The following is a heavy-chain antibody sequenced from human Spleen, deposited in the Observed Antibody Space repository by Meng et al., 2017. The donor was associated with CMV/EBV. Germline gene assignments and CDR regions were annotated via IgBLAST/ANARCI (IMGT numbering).Heavy chain of an antibody. D-gene: IGHD6-19*01. Sequence: VKVSCKASGFTFTSSAVQWVRQARGQRLEWIGWIVVGSGNTNYAQKFQERVTITRDMSTSTAYMELSSLRSEDTAVYYCAASAAWGSGWTRPDYWGQGTLVTVSS. CDR3: AASAAWGSGWTRPDY. V-gene: IGHV1-58*01. J-gene: IGHJ4*02. CDR1: GFTFTSSA. CDR2: IVVGSGNT.